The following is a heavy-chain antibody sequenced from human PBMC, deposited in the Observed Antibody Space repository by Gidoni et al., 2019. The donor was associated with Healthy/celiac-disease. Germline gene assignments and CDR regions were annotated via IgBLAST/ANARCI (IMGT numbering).Heavy chain of an antibody. CDR2: IYYSGST. D-gene: IGHD2-15*01. J-gene: IGHJ6*02. Sequence: QLQLQESGPGLVKPSETLSLTCTVSGGSISSSSYYWGWIRQPPGKGLEWIGSIYYSGSTYYNPSLKSRVTIFVDTSKNQFSLKLSSVTAADTAVYYCARGASVVNYGMDVWGQGTTVTVSS. CDR1: GGSISSSSYY. V-gene: IGHV4-39*01. CDR3: ARGASVVNYGMDV.